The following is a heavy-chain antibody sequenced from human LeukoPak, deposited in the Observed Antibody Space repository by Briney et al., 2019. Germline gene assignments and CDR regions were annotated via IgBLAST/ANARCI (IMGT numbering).Heavy chain of an antibody. Sequence: PGGSLRLSCAASGFTFSSYEMNWVRQAPGKGLEWVANIKQDGSEKYYVDSVKGRFTISRDNAKNSLYLQMNSLRAEDTAVYYCARGRSTDYWGQGTLVTVSS. CDR1: GFTFSSYE. CDR3: ARGRSTDY. D-gene: IGHD2-2*01. V-gene: IGHV3-7*01. CDR2: IKQDGSEK. J-gene: IGHJ4*02.